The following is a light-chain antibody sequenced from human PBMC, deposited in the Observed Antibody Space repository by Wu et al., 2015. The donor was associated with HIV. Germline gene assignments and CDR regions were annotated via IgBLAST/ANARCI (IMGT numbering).Light chain of an antibody. J-gene: IGKJ2*03. V-gene: IGKV1-33*01. CDR3: QQYDNLPYS. Sequence: DIQMTQSPSSLSPSVGDRVTITCRASHRINNYLDWYQQKPGKAPKVLIYAATSLQSGVPSRFSGSGSGTGFTFTISSLQPEDIATYYRQQYDNLPYSFGQGTKLEIK. CDR2: AAT. CDR1: HRINNY.